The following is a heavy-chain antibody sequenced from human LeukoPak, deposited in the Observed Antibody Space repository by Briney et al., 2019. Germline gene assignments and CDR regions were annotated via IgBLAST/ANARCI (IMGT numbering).Heavy chain of an antibody. Sequence: GASVKVSCKASGGTFSSYTISWVRQAPGQGLEWMGRIIPILGIANYAQKFQGRVTITADKSTSTAYMELSSLRSEDTAVYYCAINGRRITICGVVILDSWGQGTLVTVSS. D-gene: IGHD3-3*01. CDR3: AINGRRITICGVVILDS. V-gene: IGHV1-69*02. J-gene: IGHJ5*01. CDR1: GGTFSSYT. CDR2: IIPILGIA.